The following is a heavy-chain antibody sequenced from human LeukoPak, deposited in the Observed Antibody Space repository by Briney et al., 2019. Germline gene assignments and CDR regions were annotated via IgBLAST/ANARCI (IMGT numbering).Heavy chain of an antibody. J-gene: IGHJ4*02. D-gene: IGHD2-2*01. CDR2: VSWNGSRT. Sequence: GGSLRLSCAASGFGFSSYDMSWVRQAPGKGLEWVSGVSWNGSRTHYADSVKGRFIISRDNSRNTLYLQTNSLRAEDTAVYYCVRNGADIVVVPAAKKLYYFDYWGQGTLVTVSS. CDR1: GFGFSSYD. V-gene: IGHV3-35*01. CDR3: VRNGADIVVVPAAKKLYYFDY.